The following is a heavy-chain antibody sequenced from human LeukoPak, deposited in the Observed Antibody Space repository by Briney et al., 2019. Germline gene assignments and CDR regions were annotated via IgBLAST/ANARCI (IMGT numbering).Heavy chain of an antibody. CDR2: IRYDGSNK. CDR1: GFTFSSYG. CDR3: AKDPSIAARPSDY. Sequence: QPGGSLRLSCAASGFTFSSYGMHWVRQAPGKGLEWVAFIRYDGSNKYYADSVKGRFTISRDNSKNTLYLQMNSLRAEDTAVYYCAKDPSIAARPSDYWGQGTLVTVSS. J-gene: IGHJ4*02. V-gene: IGHV3-30*02. D-gene: IGHD6-6*01.